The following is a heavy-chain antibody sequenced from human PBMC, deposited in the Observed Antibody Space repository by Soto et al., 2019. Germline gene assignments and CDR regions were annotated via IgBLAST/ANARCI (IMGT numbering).Heavy chain of an antibody. Sequence: SETLSLTCTVSGGSISSYYWSWIRQPPGKGLEWIGYIYYSGSTNYNPSLKSRVTISVDTSKNQFSLKLSSVTAADPAVYYCAGIWDLGYCSGGSCYSNYYYGMDVWGQGTTVTVSS. D-gene: IGHD2-15*01. CDR3: AGIWDLGYCSGGSCYSNYYYGMDV. CDR2: IYYSGST. J-gene: IGHJ6*02. V-gene: IGHV4-59*01. CDR1: GGSISSYY.